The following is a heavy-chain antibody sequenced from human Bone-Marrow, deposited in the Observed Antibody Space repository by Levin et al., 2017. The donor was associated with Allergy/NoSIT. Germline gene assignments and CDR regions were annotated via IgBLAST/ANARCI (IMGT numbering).Heavy chain of an antibody. Sequence: GGSLRLSCAASGFTFSSYAMSWVRQAPGKGLEWVSAISGSGGSTYYADSVKGRFTISRDNSKNTLYLQMNSLRAEDTAVYYCAKSYGSGNDLEGDPWGQGTLVTVS. CDR2: ISGSGGST. CDR1: GFTFSSYA. J-gene: IGHJ5*02. V-gene: IGHV3-23*01. D-gene: IGHD3-10*01. CDR3: AKSYGSGNDLEGDP.